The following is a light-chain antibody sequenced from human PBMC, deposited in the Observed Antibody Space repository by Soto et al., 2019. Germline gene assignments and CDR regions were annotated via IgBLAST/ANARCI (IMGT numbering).Light chain of an antibody. J-gene: IGKJ1*01. Sequence: IQMTQSPSSSPASVGDRVTITCRASQGIRSDLGWYQQKPGEVPRLLIYNASTLQSGVPSRFSGSASGAVFTLTISSLQPEDSATYYCLHAYNYPQTFGQGTKVEIK. CDR1: QGIRSD. V-gene: IGKV1-6*01. CDR2: NAS. CDR3: LHAYNYPQT.